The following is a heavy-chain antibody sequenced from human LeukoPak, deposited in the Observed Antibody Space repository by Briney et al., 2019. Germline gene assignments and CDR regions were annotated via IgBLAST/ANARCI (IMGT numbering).Heavy chain of an antibody. Sequence: PSETLSLTCTVSGGSISSSSYYWDWVRQPPGKGLEWIGNVYYGGNTFHNSSLESRVTISVDMSKNQSSLKLSSLTAADTAVYYCARQRADYFYHYLDVWGKGTSVTVSS. CDR2: VYYGGNT. CDR3: ARQRADYFYHYLDV. J-gene: IGHJ6*03. V-gene: IGHV4-39*01. CDR1: GGSISSSSYY.